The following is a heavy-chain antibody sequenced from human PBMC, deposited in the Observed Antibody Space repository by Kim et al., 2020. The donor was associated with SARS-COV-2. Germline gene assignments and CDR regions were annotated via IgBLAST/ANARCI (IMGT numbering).Heavy chain of an antibody. Sequence: GGSLRLSCAASGFTFRSYSMNWVRQAPGKGLEWVSSVSSSSSFIYYAESVKGRFTISRDNAKKSLYLQMNSLRAEDTAVYYCARSEYCSGGSCYYYYYGMDVWGQGTTVTVSS. J-gene: IGHJ6*02. D-gene: IGHD2-15*01. CDR1: GFTFRSYS. V-gene: IGHV3-21*04. CDR2: VSSSSSFI. CDR3: ARSEYCSGGSCYYYYYGMDV.